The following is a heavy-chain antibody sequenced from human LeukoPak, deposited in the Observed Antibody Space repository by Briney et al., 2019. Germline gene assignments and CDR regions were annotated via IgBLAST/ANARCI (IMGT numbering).Heavy chain of an antibody. V-gene: IGHV3-9*01. J-gene: IGHJ4*02. Sequence: PGSSLWLSYEGSGVKFHELAMHTVHQAPGKGLDPASAISWNSGDIGYGASVKGRFTIVWANAKNYQYVQLDSLRPDDNAYYYCAKDYLAVSPICPFDYLGPVTLVTDSS. D-gene: IGHD2-15*01. CDR1: GVKFHELA. CDR2: ISWNSGDI. CDR3: AKDYLAVSPICPFDY.